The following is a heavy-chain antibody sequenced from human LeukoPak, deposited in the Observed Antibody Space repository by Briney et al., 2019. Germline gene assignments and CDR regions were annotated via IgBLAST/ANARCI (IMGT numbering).Heavy chain of an antibody. CDR2: INPNSGGT. J-gene: IGHJ4*02. D-gene: IGHD3-10*01. V-gene: IGHV1-2*02. CDR3: AVYGSGSYYKGYYFDY. Sequence: GASVKVSCKASGYTFTCYYMHWVRQAPGQGLEWMGWINPNSGGTNYAQKFQGRVTMTRDTSISTAYMELSRLRSDDTAVYYCAVYGSGSYYKGYYFDYWGQGTLVTVSS. CDR1: GYTFTCYY.